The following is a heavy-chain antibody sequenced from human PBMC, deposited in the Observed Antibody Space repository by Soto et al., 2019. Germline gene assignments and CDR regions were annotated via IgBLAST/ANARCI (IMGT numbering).Heavy chain of an antibody. D-gene: IGHD6-6*01. Sequence: QITLKESGPPLVKPTQTLTLTCTFSGFSLSTSGVGVGWIRQPPGKALEWLALIYWDDDKRYSPSLKSRLTITKDTSKNQVVLTMTNMDPVDTAAYYCAHSIYSSSGGAFDYWGQGTLVTVSS. V-gene: IGHV2-5*02. CDR2: IYWDDDK. CDR3: AHSIYSSSGGAFDY. J-gene: IGHJ4*02. CDR1: GFSLSTSGVG.